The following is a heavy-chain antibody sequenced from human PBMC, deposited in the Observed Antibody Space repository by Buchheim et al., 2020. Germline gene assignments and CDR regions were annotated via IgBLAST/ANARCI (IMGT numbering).Heavy chain of an antibody. CDR1: GGSLSSYY. Sequence: QVQLQESDPGLVKPSETLSLTCIVSGGSLSSYYWSWIRQPPGKALEWIGYVYYSGSTNYNPSLTSRVTMSLDTSKNQFSLKLSSVTAADTAVYYCARGPYTNNWFDPWGQGTL. V-gene: IGHV4-59*01. D-gene: IGHD2-8*01. CDR2: VYYSGST. CDR3: ARGPYTNNWFDP. J-gene: IGHJ5*02.